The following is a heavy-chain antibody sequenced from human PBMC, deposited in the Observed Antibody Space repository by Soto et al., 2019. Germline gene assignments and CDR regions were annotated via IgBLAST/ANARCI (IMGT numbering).Heavy chain of an antibody. Sequence: PSETLSLTCAVYGGSFSGYYWGWIRQPPGKGLEWIGEINHSGSTNYNPSLKSRVTISVDTSKNQFSLKLSSVTAADTAVYYCARHNARITLRFNYYYYGMDVWGQGTTVTVSS. J-gene: IGHJ6*02. D-gene: IGHD3-3*01. CDR1: GGSFSGYY. CDR2: INHSGST. V-gene: IGHV4-34*01. CDR3: ARHNARITLRFNYYYYGMDV.